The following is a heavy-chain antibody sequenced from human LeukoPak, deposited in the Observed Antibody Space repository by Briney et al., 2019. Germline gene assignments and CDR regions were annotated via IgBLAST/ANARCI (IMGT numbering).Heavy chain of an antibody. V-gene: IGHV3-23*01. J-gene: IGHJ4*02. CDR3: ARHLNYYLDY. Sequence: DPGGSLRLSCAASGFTFSSYAMNWVRQAPGKGLEWVSAIRVGGETHYADSVKGRFTISRDNAKNTLYLQMNSLRAEDTAVYYCARHLNYYLDYWGQGTLVTVSS. D-gene: IGHD3-10*01. CDR2: IRVGGET. CDR1: GFTFSSYA.